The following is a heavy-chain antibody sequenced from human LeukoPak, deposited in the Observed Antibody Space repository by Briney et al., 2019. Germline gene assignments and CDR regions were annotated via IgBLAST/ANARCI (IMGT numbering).Heavy chain of an antibody. CDR3: ATRSRSYWYFDL. CDR2: IDYSGST. CDR1: GSSISRYY. D-gene: IGHD2-2*01. V-gene: IGHV4-59*03. J-gene: IGHJ2*01. Sequence: SETLSLTCTVSGSSISRYYWSWIRQPPGKGLEWIGYIDYSGSTNYNSSLKSRVSISVDTSESQFSLRLRSVTAADTAVYYCATRSRSYWYFDLWGRGTLVTVSS.